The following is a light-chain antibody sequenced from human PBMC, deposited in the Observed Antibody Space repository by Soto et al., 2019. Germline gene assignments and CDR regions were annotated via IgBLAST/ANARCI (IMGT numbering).Light chain of an antibody. J-gene: IGKJ4*01. CDR2: GAS. CDR1: QSVTSNY. CDR3: QQYGSSPLT. Sequence: EVVLTQSPGTLSLSPGERATLSCRASQSVTSNYLAWYRQKPGQAPRLLIYGASSRATGIPDRFSGSGSGTDFTLSITRLEPEDFALYYCQQYGSSPLTFVGGTRVEIK. V-gene: IGKV3-20*01.